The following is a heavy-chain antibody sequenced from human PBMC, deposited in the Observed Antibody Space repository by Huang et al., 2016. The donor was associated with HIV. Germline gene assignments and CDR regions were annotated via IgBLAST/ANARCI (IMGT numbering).Heavy chain of an antibody. D-gene: IGHD3-22*01. Sequence: QIQLMQSGPELKQPGASVKVSCKASGYTFTSYGITWVRQAPGQGPWRMGWMRAASGDTEYAQKFQGRVTLTTDTSTNKAYMELRSLRSDDTAKYYCARDPKYHRIGYYRQRRGIDIWGQGTMVIVSS. CDR3: ARDPKYHRIGYYRQRRGIDI. V-gene: IGHV1-18*01. CDR2: MRAASGDT. J-gene: IGHJ3*02. CDR1: GYTFTSYG.